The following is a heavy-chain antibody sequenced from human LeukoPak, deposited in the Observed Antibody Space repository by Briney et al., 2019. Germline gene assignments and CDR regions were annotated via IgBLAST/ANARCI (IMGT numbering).Heavy chain of an antibody. CDR3: AKGRSSPGDY. J-gene: IGHJ4*02. Sequence: PGGSLRLSCAASGFTFSAYSMNWVRQAPGKGLEWVSFISITSSYIYYAELVKGRFTISRDNAKNTLYLQMNSLRAENTAVYYCAKGRSSPGDYWGQGTLVTVSS. CDR2: ISITSSYI. CDR1: GFTFSAYS. D-gene: IGHD6-6*01. V-gene: IGHV3-21*04.